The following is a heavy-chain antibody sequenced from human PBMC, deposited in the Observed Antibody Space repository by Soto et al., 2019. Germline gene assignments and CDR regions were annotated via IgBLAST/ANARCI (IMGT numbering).Heavy chain of an antibody. J-gene: IGHJ6*02. Sequence: WGSHKQGQRLEWMGWIHAGNGATEYSQNFQDRVTITRDTSANTGYMDLSRLTSEDTALYYCASSVTEYSYDRLDVWGQGTTVTVSS. CDR3: ASSVTEYSYDRLDV. CDR2: IHAGNGAT. D-gene: IGHD5-18*01. V-gene: IGHV1-3*01.